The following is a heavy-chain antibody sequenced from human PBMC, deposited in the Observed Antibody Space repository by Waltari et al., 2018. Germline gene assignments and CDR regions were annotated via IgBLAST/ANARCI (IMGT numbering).Heavy chain of an antibody. CDR3: ARALWLMVDY. CDR1: GGSFSGYY. Sequence: QVQLQQWGAGLLKPSETLSLTCAVYGGSFSGYYWSWIRQPPGKGLEWIGEINHSGSTNYNPSLKSRVTISVDTSKNQFSLKLSSVTAADTAVYYCARALWLMVDYWGQGTLVTVSS. D-gene: IGHD3-10*01. CDR2: INHSGST. V-gene: IGHV4-34*01. J-gene: IGHJ4*02.